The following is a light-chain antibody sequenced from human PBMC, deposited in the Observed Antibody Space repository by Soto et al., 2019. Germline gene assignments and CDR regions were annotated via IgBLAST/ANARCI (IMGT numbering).Light chain of an antibody. Sequence: EIVLTQSPATLSVSPGEGATLSCGASQNVNTNLVWYQQRPGQAPRLLIYRASTRATGIPARFSGSGSGTEFTLTITNQQSEDIAIYYCQQYNDWPPEGTFGPGTRVEIK. CDR1: QNVNTN. V-gene: IGKV3-15*01. J-gene: IGKJ1*01. CDR3: QQYNDWPPEGT. CDR2: RAS.